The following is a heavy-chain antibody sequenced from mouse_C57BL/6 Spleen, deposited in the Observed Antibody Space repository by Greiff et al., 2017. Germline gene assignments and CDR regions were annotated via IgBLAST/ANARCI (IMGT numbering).Heavy chain of an antibody. Sequence: EVQLQESGPGLVKPSPSLSLTCSVTGYSITSGYYWNWIRQFPGNKLEWMGYISYDGSNNYNPTLKNRTSITRDTSKNQFFLKLNSVTTEDTATDYCAREKGNFAMDYWGQGTSVTVSS. CDR1: GYSITSGYY. CDR2: ISYDGSN. V-gene: IGHV3-6*01. J-gene: IGHJ4*01. CDR3: AREKGNFAMDY.